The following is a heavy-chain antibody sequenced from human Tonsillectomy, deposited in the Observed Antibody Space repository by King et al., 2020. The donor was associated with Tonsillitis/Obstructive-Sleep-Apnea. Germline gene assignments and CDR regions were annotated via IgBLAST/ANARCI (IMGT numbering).Heavy chain of an antibody. CDR1: GFTFSSYS. D-gene: IGHD2-15*01. CDR3: ARDSRVVAATRNDY. J-gene: IGHJ4*02. Sequence: EVQLVQSGGGLVKPGGSLRLSCAASGFTFSSYSMNWVRQAPGKGLEWVSSISSSSSYIYYADSVKGRFTIPRDNAKNSLYLQMNSLRAEDTAVYYGARDSRVVAATRNDYWGQGTLVTVSS. CDR2: ISSSSSYI. V-gene: IGHV3-21*01.